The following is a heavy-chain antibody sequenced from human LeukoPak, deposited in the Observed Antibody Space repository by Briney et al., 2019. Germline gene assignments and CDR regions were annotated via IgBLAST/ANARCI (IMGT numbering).Heavy chain of an antibody. V-gene: IGHV1-2*02. Sequence: ASVTVSCKASGYTFTGNYIHRVRQAPGQGLEWMAWINPDSGGTNYAQKFQGRVTMTRDTSISTAYMELSRLRSDDTAVYYCARSRRDGYNSCLYYWGQGTLVTVSS. J-gene: IGHJ4*02. CDR3: ARSRRDGYNSCLYY. CDR1: GYTFTGNY. CDR2: INPDSGGT. D-gene: IGHD5-24*01.